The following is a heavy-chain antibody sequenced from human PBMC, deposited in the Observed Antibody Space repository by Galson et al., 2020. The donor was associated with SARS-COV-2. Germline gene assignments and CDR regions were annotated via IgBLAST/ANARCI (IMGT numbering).Heavy chain of an antibody. Sequence: GESLKISSKASGYTFTSYYIHWVRQAPGQGLEWMGIINPSGGGTTYAQKFQGRVTITRDTSTSTVYMELSSLRSEDTAVYYCARDSQGGNSYNYLLFWGQGTLVTVSS. V-gene: IGHV1-46*01. CDR1: GYTFTSYY. CDR3: ARDSQGGNSYNYLLF. CDR2: INPSGGGT. J-gene: IGHJ4*02. D-gene: IGHD5-12*01.